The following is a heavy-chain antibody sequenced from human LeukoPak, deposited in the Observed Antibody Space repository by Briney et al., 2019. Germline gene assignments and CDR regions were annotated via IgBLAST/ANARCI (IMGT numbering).Heavy chain of an antibody. Sequence: GGSLRLSYAASGFTFNGYSIIWVRQAPGKGLEWISYITTSSSILYYADSVKGRFTVSRDNAKNSVYLQVNSLRVEDSSVYFCARVRGPTVATWYFDLWGRGTLVTVSP. D-gene: IGHD4-17*01. CDR1: GFTFNGYS. V-gene: IGHV3-48*01. CDR2: ITTSSSIL. CDR3: ARVRGPTVATWYFDL. J-gene: IGHJ2*01.